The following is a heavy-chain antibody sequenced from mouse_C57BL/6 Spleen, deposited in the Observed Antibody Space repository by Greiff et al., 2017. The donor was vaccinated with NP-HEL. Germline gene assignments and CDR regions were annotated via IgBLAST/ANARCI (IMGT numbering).Heavy chain of an antibody. CDR1: GYTFTSYG. CDR3: ARGRYGNPPWFAY. J-gene: IGHJ3*01. CDR2: IYPRSGNT. D-gene: IGHD2-10*02. V-gene: IGHV1-81*01. Sequence: VKLQESGAELARPGASVKLSCKASGYTFTSYGISWVKQRTGQGLEWIGEIYPRSGNTYYNEKFKGKATLTADKSSSTAYMELRSLTSEDSAVYFCARGRYGNPPWFAYWGQGTLVTVSA.